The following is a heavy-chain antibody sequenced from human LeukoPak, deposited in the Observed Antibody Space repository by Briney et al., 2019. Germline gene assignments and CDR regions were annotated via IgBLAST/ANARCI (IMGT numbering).Heavy chain of an antibody. CDR2: INHSGST. CDR1: GGAFSGNY. Sequence: PSETLSLTCAVQGGAFSGNYWSWIRQHPVKGLQWIGEINHSGSTNYNPSLKSRVTISVDTSKNQFSLKLSSVTAADTAVYYCARGRRYYDSSGYYYYLDYWGQGTLVTVSS. J-gene: IGHJ4*02. D-gene: IGHD3-22*01. V-gene: IGHV4-34*01. CDR3: ARGRRYYDSSGYYYYLDY.